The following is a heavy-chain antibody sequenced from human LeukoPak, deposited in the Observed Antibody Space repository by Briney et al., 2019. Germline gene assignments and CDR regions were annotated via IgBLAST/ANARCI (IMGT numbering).Heavy chain of an antibody. V-gene: IGHV4-39*07. CDR3: ARVGGWELLN. CDR2: IYYSGST. CDR1: GXXISSSXXX. J-gene: IGHJ4*02. Sequence: SXXXXVSGXXISSSXXXXGWIXXPXXXGXXWIGSIYYSGSTYYNPSLKSRVTISVDTSKNQFSLKLSSVTAADTAVYYCARVGGWELLNWGQGTLVTVSS. D-gene: IGHD1-26*01.